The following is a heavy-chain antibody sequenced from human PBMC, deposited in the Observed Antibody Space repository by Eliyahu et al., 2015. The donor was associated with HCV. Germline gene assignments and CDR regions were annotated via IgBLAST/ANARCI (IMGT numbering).Heavy chain of an antibody. Sequence: PGKGLEWVANINEDLSERNYVDSVKGRFTISRDNARNSLYLQLDSLTVEDTAVYYCPREFDFILGGYRYAHIFDFWGQGILVTVSS. J-gene: IGHJ4*02. V-gene: IGHV3-7*03. CDR2: INEDLSER. D-gene: IGHD3-16*02. CDR3: PREFDFILGGYRYAHIFDF.